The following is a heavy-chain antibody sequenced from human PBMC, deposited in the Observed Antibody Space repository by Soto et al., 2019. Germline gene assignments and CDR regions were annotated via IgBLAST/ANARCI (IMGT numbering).Heavy chain of an antibody. Sequence: PGGSLRLSCAAPGFTFSSYSMNWVRQAPGKGLEWVSSISSSSSYIYYADSVKGRFTISRDNAKNSLYLQMNSLRAEDTAVYYCARALKGRYFEWSFFGYWGQGTLVTVSS. CDR3: ARALKGRYFEWSFFGY. J-gene: IGHJ4*02. CDR2: ISSSSSYI. D-gene: IGHD3-9*01. V-gene: IGHV3-21*01. CDR1: GFTFSSYS.